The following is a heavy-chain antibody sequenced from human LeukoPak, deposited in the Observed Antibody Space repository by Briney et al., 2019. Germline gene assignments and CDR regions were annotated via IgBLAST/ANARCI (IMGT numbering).Heavy chain of an antibody. CDR1: GGSISSYY. CDR3: ARDRDFWSGYGFDP. Sequence: SETLSLTCTVSGGSISSYYWSWIRQPAGEGLEWIGRIYTSGSTNYNPSLKSRVTMSVDTSKNQFSLKLSSVTAADTAVYYCARDRDFWSGYGFDPWGQGTLVTVSS. V-gene: IGHV4-4*07. J-gene: IGHJ5*02. CDR2: IYTSGST. D-gene: IGHD3-3*01.